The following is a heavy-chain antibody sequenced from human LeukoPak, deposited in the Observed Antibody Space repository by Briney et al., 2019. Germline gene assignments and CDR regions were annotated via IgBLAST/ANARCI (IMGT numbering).Heavy chain of an antibody. CDR3: ATLTGYSSESWFDP. D-gene: IGHD3-9*01. Sequence: SETLSLTCTVSGGSISSSSYYWGWIRQPPGKGLEWIGYIYYTGSTNYNPSLKSRVTISVDTSKNQFSLKLSSVTAADTAVYYCATLTGYSSESWFDPWGQGILVTVSS. V-gene: IGHV4-61*05. CDR1: GGSISSSSYY. J-gene: IGHJ5*02. CDR2: IYYTGST.